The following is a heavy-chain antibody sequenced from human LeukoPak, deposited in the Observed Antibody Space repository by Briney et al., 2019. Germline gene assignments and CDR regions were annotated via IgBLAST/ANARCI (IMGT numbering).Heavy chain of an antibody. Sequence: GTLRLSCAASGFTFSSYGMSWVRQAPGKGLEWVSAISGSGGSTYYADSVKGRFTISRDNSKNTLYLQMNSLRAEDTAVYYCAKTSDTADYSYWGQGTLVTVSS. CDR1: GFTFSSYG. CDR3: AKTSDTADYSY. J-gene: IGHJ4*02. V-gene: IGHV3-23*01. D-gene: IGHD5-18*01. CDR2: ISGSGGST.